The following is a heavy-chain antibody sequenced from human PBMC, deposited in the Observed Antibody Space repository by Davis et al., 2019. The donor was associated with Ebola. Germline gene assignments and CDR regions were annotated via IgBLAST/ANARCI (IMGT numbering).Heavy chain of an antibody. J-gene: IGHJ4*02. CDR2: IYHSGST. Sequence: GSLRLSCAVSGGSISSSNWWSWVRQPPGKGLEWIGEIYHSGSTNYNPSLKSRVTISVDKSKNQFSLKLSSVTAADTAVYYCARDQGEGCFDYWGQGTLVTVSS. V-gene: IGHV4-4*02. CDR3: ARDQGEGCFDY. D-gene: IGHD3-16*01. CDR1: GGSISSSNW.